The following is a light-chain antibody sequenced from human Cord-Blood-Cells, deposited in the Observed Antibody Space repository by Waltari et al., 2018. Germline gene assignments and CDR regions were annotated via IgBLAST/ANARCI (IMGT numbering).Light chain of an antibody. CDR2: AAS. CDR3: QQSYSTPRT. J-gene: IGKJ1*01. Sequence: DIQMTQSPSSLSASVVDRVTITCRASQSISSYLNWYQQKPGKDPKLLIYAASSLQSGVPSRFSGSGSGTDFTLTISSLQPEDFATYYCQQSYSTPRTFGQGTKVEIK. CDR1: QSISSY. V-gene: IGKV1-39*01.